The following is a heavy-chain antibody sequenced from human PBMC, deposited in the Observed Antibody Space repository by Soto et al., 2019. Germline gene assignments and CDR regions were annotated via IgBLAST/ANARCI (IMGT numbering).Heavy chain of an antibody. V-gene: IGHV1-18*01. Sequence: GASVKVSCKASGYTFTSYGISWVRQAPGQGLEWMGWISAYNGNTNYAQKLQGRVTMTTDTSTSTAYMELRSLRSDDTAVYYCARGSAGYCSSTSCYMKNWFDPWGQGTLVPVSS. J-gene: IGHJ5*02. CDR3: ARGSAGYCSSTSCYMKNWFDP. D-gene: IGHD2-2*02. CDR1: GYTFTSYG. CDR2: ISAYNGNT.